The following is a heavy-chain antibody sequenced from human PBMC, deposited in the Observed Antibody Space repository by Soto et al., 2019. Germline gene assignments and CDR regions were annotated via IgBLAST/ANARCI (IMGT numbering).Heavy chain of an antibody. CDR1: GSKLTSYG. CDR2: IGAYNGNT. J-gene: IGHJ6*02. D-gene: IGHD6-13*01. Sequence: GASVETASKASGSKLTSYGIGCVRQAPGQGLEWMGWIGAYNGNTNYAQKLQGRVTMITDTSTTTAYMQLRSLKSDDTAVYYCARPRGYSSSWYFLSSGMEVWGQGTTVTVSS. CDR3: ARPRGYSSSWYFLSSGMEV. V-gene: IGHV1-18*04.